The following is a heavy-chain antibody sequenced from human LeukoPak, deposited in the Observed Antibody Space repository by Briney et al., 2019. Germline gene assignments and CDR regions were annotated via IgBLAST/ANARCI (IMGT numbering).Heavy chain of an antibody. CDR3: ARGQRQLPHYYYYGMDV. Sequence: SVKVSCKASGGTFSSYAISWVRQAPGQGLEWMGGIIPIFGTANYAQKFQGRVTITADESTSTAYMELSSLRSEDTAVYYCARGQRQLPHYYYYGMDVWGQGTTVTVSS. D-gene: IGHD6-25*01. CDR2: IIPIFGTA. V-gene: IGHV1-69*13. J-gene: IGHJ6*02. CDR1: GGTFSSYA.